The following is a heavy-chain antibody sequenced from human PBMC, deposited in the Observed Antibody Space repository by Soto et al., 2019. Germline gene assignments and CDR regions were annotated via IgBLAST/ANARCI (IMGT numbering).Heavy chain of an antibody. CDR1: VCTFLSYC. CDR2: ISDYGRI. Sequence: WLCXRLSWSAGVCTFLSYCIQLVGQAPGKGLVWVSRISDYGRINYADSVKDRFIISRDDARSELYLQLNDLRVEDKATYYCARGGLEPFENCGQGALV. V-gene: IGHV3-74*01. D-gene: IGHD1-1*01. CDR3: ARGGLEPFEN. J-gene: IGHJ4*02.